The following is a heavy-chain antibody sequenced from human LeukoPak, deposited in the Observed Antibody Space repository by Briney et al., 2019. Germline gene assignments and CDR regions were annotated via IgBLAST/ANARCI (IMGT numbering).Heavy chain of an antibody. Sequence: SSETLSLTCTVSGGSISSSSYYWGWIRQPPGKGLEWIGSIYYSGSTYYNPSLKSRVTISVDTSKNQFSLKLSSVTAADTAVYYCARDRGGQQPPNYYYYYYMDVWGKGTTVTVSS. D-gene: IGHD6-13*01. CDR2: IYYSGST. CDR3: ARDRGGQQPPNYYYYYYMDV. J-gene: IGHJ6*03. CDR1: GGSISSSSYY. V-gene: IGHV4-39*07.